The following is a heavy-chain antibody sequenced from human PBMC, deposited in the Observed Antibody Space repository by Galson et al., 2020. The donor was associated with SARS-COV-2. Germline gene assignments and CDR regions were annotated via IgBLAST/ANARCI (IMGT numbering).Heavy chain of an antibody. CDR2: IYHSGST. V-gene: IGHV4-38-2*02. CDR1: GYYINRGFY. Sequence: SETLSLTCNVSGYYINRGFYWGWIRQPPGKGLEWIGVIYHSGSTYYNPSLRSRVTMSVDTSRNQFSLRLISLTAADTAVYFCARWEYSGTYCGDSCGQGALVTVSS. CDR3: ARWEYSGTYCGDS. D-gene: IGHD1-26*01. J-gene: IGHJ4*02.